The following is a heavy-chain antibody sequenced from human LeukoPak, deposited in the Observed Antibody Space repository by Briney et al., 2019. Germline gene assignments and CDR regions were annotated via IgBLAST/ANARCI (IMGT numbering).Heavy chain of an antibody. D-gene: IGHD6-6*01. CDR1: GYTFTSYY. Sequence: ASVKVSCKASGYTFTSYYMHWVRQAPGQGLEWMGIINPSGGSTSYAQKFQGRVTMTRDTSTSTVYMELSSLRSEDTAVYYCARAGHQPEYSSSSGSYYYYGMDVWGQGTTATVSS. CDR3: ARAGHQPEYSSSSGSYYYYGMDV. CDR2: INPSGGST. J-gene: IGHJ6*02. V-gene: IGHV1-46*01.